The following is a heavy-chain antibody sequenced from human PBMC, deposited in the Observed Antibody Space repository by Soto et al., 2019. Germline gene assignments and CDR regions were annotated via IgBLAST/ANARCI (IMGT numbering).Heavy chain of an antibody. V-gene: IGHV4-39*01. CDR3: ARHRGGYCGATSCPGFDY. D-gene: IGHD2-2*03. CDR1: GGSIGGSDYY. Sequence: SEPLSLTCTVSGGSIGGSDYYWGWIRQPPGKGLEWLGSFHYRGSTYSNPSLKSRVSISVDPSKNQFSLKLSSVTAADTAVYYCARHRGGYCGATSCPGFDYWGQGTLVTVSS. CDR2: FHYRGST. J-gene: IGHJ4*02.